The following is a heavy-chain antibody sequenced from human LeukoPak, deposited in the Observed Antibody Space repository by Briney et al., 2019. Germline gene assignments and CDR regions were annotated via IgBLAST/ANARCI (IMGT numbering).Heavy chain of an antibody. CDR3: ARDHGYSYGFDY. Sequence: GGSLRLSCAASGFTFSSYGMHWVRQAPGKGLEWVADVRQDGSAKYYVDSMKDRLTLFRDNAKNSLYLQMNSLRAEDTAVYYWARDHGYSYGFDYWGQGTLVTVSS. J-gene: IGHJ4*02. V-gene: IGHV3-7*01. CDR1: GFTFSSYG. D-gene: IGHD5-18*01. CDR2: VRQDGSAK.